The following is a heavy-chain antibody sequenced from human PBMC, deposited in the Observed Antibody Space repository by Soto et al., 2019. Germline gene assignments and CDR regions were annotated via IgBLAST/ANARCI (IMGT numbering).Heavy chain of an antibody. D-gene: IGHD6-19*01. CDR1: GFTFSSYA. CDR2: ISGSGGST. CDR3: AKLMDSSGWYWGNWFDP. Sequence: GGSLRLSCAASGFTFSSYAMSWVRQAPEKGLEWVSAISGSGGSTYYADSVKGRFTISRDNSKNTLYLQMNSLRAEDTAVYYCAKLMDSSGWYWGNWFDPWGQGTLVTVSS. J-gene: IGHJ5*02. V-gene: IGHV3-23*01.